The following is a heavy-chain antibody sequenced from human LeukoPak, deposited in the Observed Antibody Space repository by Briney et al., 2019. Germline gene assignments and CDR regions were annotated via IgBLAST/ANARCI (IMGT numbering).Heavy chain of an antibody. J-gene: IGHJ4*02. CDR2: INHSGST. CDR3: AXSYYYDSSGYYYFDY. Sequence: PSETLSLTCAVYGGSFSGYYWSWIRQPPGKGLEWIGEINHSGSTNYNPSLKSRVTISVDTSKNQFSLKLSSVTAADTAVYYCAXSYYYDSSGYYYFDYWGQGTLVTVSS. CDR1: GGSFSGYY. V-gene: IGHV4-34*01. D-gene: IGHD3-22*01.